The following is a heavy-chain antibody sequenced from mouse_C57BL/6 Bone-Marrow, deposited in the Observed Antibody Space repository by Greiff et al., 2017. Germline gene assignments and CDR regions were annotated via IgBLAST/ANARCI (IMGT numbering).Heavy chain of an antibody. CDR1: GYTFTSYG. CDR3: AREGDCHWYLDV. CDR2: IYPSSGNT. Sequence: LQESGAELVRPGASVKLSCKASGYTFTSYGISWVKQRPGQGLEWIGEIYPSSGNTYYNEKFKGKVTLTADKSSSTAYMELRSLTSEDSAVYVCAREGDCHWYLDVWGTGTTVTVSS. J-gene: IGHJ1*03. V-gene: IGHV1-81*01.